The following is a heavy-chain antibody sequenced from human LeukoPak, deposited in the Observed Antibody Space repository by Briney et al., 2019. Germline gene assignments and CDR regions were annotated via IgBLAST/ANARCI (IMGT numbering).Heavy chain of an antibody. D-gene: IGHD3-10*02. CDR2: IYHSGST. Sequence: SETLSLTCAVSGYSISSGYYWGWIRQPPGKGLEWIGSIYHSGSTYYNPSLKSRVTISVDTSKNQFSLKLSSVTAADTAVYYCARHPIQPYFDVYYYMDVWGKGTTVTVSS. CDR1: GYSISSGYY. CDR3: ARHPIQPYFDVYYYMDV. V-gene: IGHV4-38-2*01. J-gene: IGHJ6*03.